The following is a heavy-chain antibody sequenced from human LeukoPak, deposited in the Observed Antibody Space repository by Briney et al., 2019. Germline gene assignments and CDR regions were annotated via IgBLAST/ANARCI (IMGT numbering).Heavy chain of an antibody. CDR3: ARSANYFDTSGQDY. CDR2: TNRDDSDT. V-gene: IGHV3-74*01. J-gene: IGHJ4*02. D-gene: IGHD3-22*01. Sequence: GGSLRLSCAASGFTFSGYWMHWVRQAPGKGLVWVSRTNRDDSDTSYADSVKGRLTISRDKAKSTLYLQMNSLRVEDTAVYYCARSANYFDTSGQDYWGQGTLVTDSS. CDR1: GFTFSGYW.